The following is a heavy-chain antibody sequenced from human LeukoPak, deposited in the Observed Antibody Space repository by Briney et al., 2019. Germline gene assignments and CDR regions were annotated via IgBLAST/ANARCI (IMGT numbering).Heavy chain of an antibody. CDR3: ARCDSGLRSRYWYFDL. V-gene: IGHV4-34*01. CDR2: INHSGST. J-gene: IGHJ2*01. Sequence: SETLSLTCAVYGGSFSGYYWSWIRQPPGKGLEWIGEINHSGSTNYNPSLKSRVTISVDTSKNQFSLKLSSVTAADTAVYYCARCDSGLRSRYWYFDLWGRGTLVTVSS. CDR1: GGSFSGYY. D-gene: IGHD4-17*01.